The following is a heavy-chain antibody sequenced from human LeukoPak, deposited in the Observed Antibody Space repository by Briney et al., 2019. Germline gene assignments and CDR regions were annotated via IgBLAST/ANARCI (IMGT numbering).Heavy chain of an antibody. CDR1: AGSIGSGDYY. J-gene: IGHJ4*02. CDR2: IYDKGSA. D-gene: IGHD1-14*01. CDR3: AREYTPMLTPFDY. Sequence: PSETLSLTCTVSAGSIGSGDYYWAWFRLPPGKRLEWIGSIYDKGSAYYSPSLKSRVTMSVDTSKNRLSLRLTSVTAADTAVYYCAREYTPMLTPFDYWGQGTLVTVSS. V-gene: IGHV4-39*02.